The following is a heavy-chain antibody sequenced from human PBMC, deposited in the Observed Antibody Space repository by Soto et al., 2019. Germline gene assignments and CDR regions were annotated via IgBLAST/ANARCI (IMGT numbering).Heavy chain of an antibody. CDR1: GYSFTTYW. V-gene: IGHV5-51*01. CDR2: IYPGDSDT. J-gene: IGHJ6*02. Sequence: PGESLKISCKGSGYSFTTYWIGWVRQMPGKGLEWMGIIYPGDSDTRYSPSFQGQVTISADKSISTAYLQWSSLKASDTATYYCARGPRIVPDYYGMDVWGQGTTVTVSS. CDR3: ARGPRIVPDYYGMDV. D-gene: IGHD2-8*01.